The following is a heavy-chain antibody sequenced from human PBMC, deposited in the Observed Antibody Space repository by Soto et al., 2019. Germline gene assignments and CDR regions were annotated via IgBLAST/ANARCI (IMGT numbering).Heavy chain of an antibody. V-gene: IGHV1-3*01. D-gene: IGHD1-26*01. CDR2: INAGNGNT. CDR1: GYTFTSYA. CDR3: TRQAPTDGKNDYFDY. Sequence: ASVKVSCKASGYTFTSYAMHWVRQAPGQRLEWMGWINAGNGNTKYSQKFQGRVTITRDTSASTAYMELSSLRSEDTAVYYCTRQAPTDGKNDYFDYWGQGALVTVSS. J-gene: IGHJ4*02.